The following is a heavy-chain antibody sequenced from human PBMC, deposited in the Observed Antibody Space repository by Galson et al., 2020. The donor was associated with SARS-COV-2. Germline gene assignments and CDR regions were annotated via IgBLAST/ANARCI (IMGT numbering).Heavy chain of an antibody. CDR2: INPNSGGT. CDR1: GYTFTGYY. Sequence: ASVKVSCKASGYTFTGYYMHWVRQAPGQGLEWMGWINPNSGGTNYAQKFQGRVTMTRDTSISTAYMELSRLRSDDTAVYYCARDWLGFGEFSFDPWGQGTLVTVSS. CDR3: ARDWLGFGEFSFDP. V-gene: IGHV1-2*02. J-gene: IGHJ5*02. D-gene: IGHD3-10*01.